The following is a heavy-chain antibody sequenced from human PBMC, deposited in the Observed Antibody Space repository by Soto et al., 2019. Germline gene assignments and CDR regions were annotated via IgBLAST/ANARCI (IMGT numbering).Heavy chain of an antibody. Sequence: TGGSLRLSCAASGITLSSYAMSWVRQAPGKGLEWVSGISGSGGGTYYADSVKGRFTISRDNSKNTLYMQMNSLRAEDTAVYYCAKGSGSARPYYFDYWGQGTLVTVSS. CDR3: AKGSGSARPYYFDY. V-gene: IGHV3-23*01. CDR2: ISGSGGGT. J-gene: IGHJ4*02. CDR1: GITLSSYA. D-gene: IGHD2-2*01.